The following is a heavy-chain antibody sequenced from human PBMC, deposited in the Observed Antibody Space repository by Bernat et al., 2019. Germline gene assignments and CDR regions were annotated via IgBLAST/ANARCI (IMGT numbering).Heavy chain of an antibody. CDR3: ARADLNWNDPYYFDY. D-gene: IGHD1-20*01. Sequence: QVQLQESGPGLVKPSETLSLTCTVSGGSISSYYWSWIRQPPGKGLEWIGYIYYSGSTNYNPSLKSRVTISVDTSKNQFSLKLSSVTAADTAVYYCARADLNWNDPYYFDYWGQGTLVTVSS. J-gene: IGHJ4*02. V-gene: IGHV4-59*01. CDR2: IYYSGST. CDR1: GGSISSYY.